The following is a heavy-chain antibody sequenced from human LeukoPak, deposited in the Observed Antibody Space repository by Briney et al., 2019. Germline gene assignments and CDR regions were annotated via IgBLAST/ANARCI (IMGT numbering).Heavy chain of an antibody. Sequence: GGSLRLSCAAFGFTCSSYAMNWVRHAPGKGLEWVAGISSGDRTFHAESVKGRFTISRDKSKDTLYLQMNSLRAEDTAVYYCAKDATASPYFHWFDNWGQGTQVIVSS. CDR3: AKDATASPYFHWFDN. J-gene: IGHJ4*02. CDR1: GFTCSSYA. CDR2: ISSGDRT. V-gene: IGHV3-23*01. D-gene: IGHD3-9*01.